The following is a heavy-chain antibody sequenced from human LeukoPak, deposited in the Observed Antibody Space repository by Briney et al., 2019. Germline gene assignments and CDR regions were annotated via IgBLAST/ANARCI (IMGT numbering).Heavy chain of an antibody. CDR2: ISQSSTAT. V-gene: IGHV3-23*01. CDR3: ARDGFNYSPFDY. J-gene: IGHJ4*02. CDR1: GFTFSSFA. Sequence: GGSLRLSCVASGFTFSSFAMSWVRQAPGKGLEWVSAISQSSTATYYGDSVKGRSSISRDDSKNTVYPQINSLRADDTAVYYCARDGFNYSPFDYWGQGTLVTVSS. D-gene: IGHD5-24*01.